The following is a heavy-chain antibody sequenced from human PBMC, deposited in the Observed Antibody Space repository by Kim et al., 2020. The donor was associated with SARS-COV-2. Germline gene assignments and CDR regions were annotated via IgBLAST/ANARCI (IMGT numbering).Heavy chain of an antibody. Sequence: GGSLRLSCAASGFPFSSHWMIWVRQAPGKGLEWVANIKPDGTETYCMDAVKGRFTIFRDNTKNSLHLQMNSLRADDTAVYYCAKSEWFKFEYWGRGTLVTVSS. J-gene: IGHJ4*02. CDR3: AKSEWFKFEY. V-gene: IGHV3-7*03. CDR1: GFPFSSHW. CDR2: IKPDGTET. D-gene: IGHD3-10*01.